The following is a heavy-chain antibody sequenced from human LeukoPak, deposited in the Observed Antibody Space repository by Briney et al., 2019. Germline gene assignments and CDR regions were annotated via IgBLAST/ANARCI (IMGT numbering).Heavy chain of an antibody. Sequence: GGSLRLSCAASGFTFSSYAMSWVRQAPGKGLESVSAISGSGGSTYYADSVKGRFTISRDNSKNTLYLQMNSLRAEDTAVYYRAKTHRIAVVKYYFDYWGQGTLVTVSS. CDR2: ISGSGGST. V-gene: IGHV3-23*01. CDR1: GFTFSSYA. J-gene: IGHJ4*02. CDR3: AKTHRIAVVKYYFDY. D-gene: IGHD6-19*01.